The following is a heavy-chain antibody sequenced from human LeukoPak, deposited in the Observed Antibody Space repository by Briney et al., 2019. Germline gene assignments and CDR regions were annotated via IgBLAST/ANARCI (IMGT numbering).Heavy chain of an antibody. CDR1: GGSISSSDYY. V-gene: IGHV4-39*01. CDR2: IYYTGRT. D-gene: IGHD2/OR15-2a*01. CDR3: ARLCCKATNPVDY. J-gene: IGHJ4*02. Sequence: SETLSLTCTVSGGSISSSDYYWGWIRQPPGKGLEWIGSIYYTGRTYYNPSLESRVTISVDTSKNQFSLRVSSVTAADTAVYYCARLCCKATNPVDYWGQGTLVTVSS.